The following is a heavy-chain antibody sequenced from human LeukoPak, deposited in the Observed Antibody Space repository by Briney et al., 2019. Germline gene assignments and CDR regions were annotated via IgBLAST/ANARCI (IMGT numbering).Heavy chain of an antibody. Sequence: PGGSLRLSCAASGFTFSSYSMKWVRQAPGKGLEWVSSISSSSSYIYYADSVKGRFTISRNNAKNSLYLQMNSLRAEDTAVYYCAREGTSVTNFYYNGMDVWGQGTTATVSS. CDR3: AREGTSVTNFYYNGMDV. CDR1: GFTFSSYS. D-gene: IGHD3-10*01. J-gene: IGHJ6*02. V-gene: IGHV3-21*01. CDR2: ISSSSSYI.